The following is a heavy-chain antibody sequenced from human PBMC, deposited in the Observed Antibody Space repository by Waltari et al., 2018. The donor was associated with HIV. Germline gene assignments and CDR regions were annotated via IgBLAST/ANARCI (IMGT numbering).Heavy chain of an antibody. CDR1: GGSFSGYF. CDR2: INHSGTT. Sequence: QVQLQQWGAGLLKPSETLSLTCAVYGGSFSGYFWSWIRQSPGKGLEWIGEINHSGTTNYKPSLEGRLAMSVDTSKNQFSLNLTSVTAADTAVYYCARGTWDGSKTPSDYWGQGGLVTVSS. J-gene: IGHJ4*02. V-gene: IGHV4-34*01. D-gene: IGHD2-2*01. CDR3: ARGTWDGSKTPSDY.